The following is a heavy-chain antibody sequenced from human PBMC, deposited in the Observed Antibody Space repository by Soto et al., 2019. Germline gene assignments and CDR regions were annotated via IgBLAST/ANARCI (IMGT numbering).Heavy chain of an antibody. J-gene: IGHJ4*02. CDR1: GFTFSSYA. D-gene: IGHD3-10*01. CDR2: ISGSGGST. V-gene: IGHV3-23*01. Sequence: PGGSLRLSCAASGFTFSSYAMSWVRRAPGKGLEWVSAISGSGGSTYYADSVKGRFTISRDNSKNTLYLQMNSLRAEDTAVYYCANLYGSGSYSANFDYWGQGTLVTVSS. CDR3: ANLYGSGSYSANFDY.